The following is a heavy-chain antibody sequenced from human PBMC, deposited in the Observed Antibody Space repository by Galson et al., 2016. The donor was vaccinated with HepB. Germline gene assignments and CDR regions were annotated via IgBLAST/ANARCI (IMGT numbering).Heavy chain of an antibody. CDR2: IDPNDGVT. CDR3: AREDWLDS. J-gene: IGHJ5*01. Sequence: SVKVSCKASGYSFRSYYIHWVRQVPGQGLEWMGIIDPNDGVTNYTQKLQGRVTITRDTSTNTLYLELSSLKFEDTAIYYCAREDWLDSWGQGTLVTVSS. CDR1: GYSFRSYY. V-gene: IGHV1-46*01.